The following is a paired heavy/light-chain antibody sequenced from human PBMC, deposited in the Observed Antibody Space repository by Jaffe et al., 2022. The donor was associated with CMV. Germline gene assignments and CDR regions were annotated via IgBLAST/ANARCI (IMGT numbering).Heavy chain of an antibody. CDR1: GFTFDDYT. D-gene: IGHD3-22*01. CDR3: AKGRYEYYYDSSGYQPVFDY. Sequence: EVQLVESGGVVVQPGGSLRLSCAASGFTFDDYTMHWVRQAPGKGLEWVSLISWDGGSTYYADSVKGRFTISRDNSKNSLYLQMNSLRTEDTALYYCAKGRYEYYYDSSGYQPVFDYWGQGTLVTVSS. CDR2: ISWDGGST. V-gene: IGHV3-43*01. J-gene: IGHJ4*02.
Light chain of an antibody. V-gene: IGLV2-14*03. CDR3: SSYTSSSLGV. Sequence: QSALTQPASVSGSPGQSITISCTGTSSDVGGYNYVSWYQQHPGKAPKLMIYDVSNRPSGVSNRFSGSKSGNTASLTISGLQAEDEADYYCSSYTSSSLGVFGTGTKVTVL. CDR2: DVS. J-gene: IGLJ1*01. CDR1: SSDVGGYNY.